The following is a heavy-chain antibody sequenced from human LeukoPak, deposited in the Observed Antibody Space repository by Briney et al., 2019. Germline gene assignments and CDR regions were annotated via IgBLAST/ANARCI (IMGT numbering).Heavy chain of an antibody. CDR2: INPNSGGT. J-gene: IGHJ5*02. V-gene: IGHV1-2*02. D-gene: IGHD3-22*01. Sequence: ASVKVSCKASGYTFTGYYMHWVRQAPGQGLEWMGWINPNSGGTNYAQKFQGRVTMTRDTYISTAYMELSRLRSDDTAVYYCARDNVEYYYDSSGLDPWGQGTLVTVSS. CDR3: ARDNVEYYYDSSGLDP. CDR1: GYTFTGYY.